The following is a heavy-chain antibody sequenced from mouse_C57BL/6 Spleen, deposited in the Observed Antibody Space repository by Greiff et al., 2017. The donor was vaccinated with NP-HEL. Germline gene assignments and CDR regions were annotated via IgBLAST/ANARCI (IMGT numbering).Heavy chain of an antibody. Sequence: VQLQQPGAELVKPGASVKMSCKASGYTFTSYWITWVKQRPGQGLEWIGYINPSSGYTKYNQKFKDKATLTADKSSSTAYMQLSSLTSEDSAVYYCARWEGYYYAMDYWGQGTSLTVSS. CDR3: ARWEGYYYAMDY. D-gene: IGHD2-2*01. CDR1: GYTFTSYW. V-gene: IGHV1S26*01. J-gene: IGHJ4*01. CDR2: INPSSGYT.